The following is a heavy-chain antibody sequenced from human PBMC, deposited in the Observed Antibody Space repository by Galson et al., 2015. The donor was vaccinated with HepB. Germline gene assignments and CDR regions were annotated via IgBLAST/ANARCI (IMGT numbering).Heavy chain of an antibody. Sequence: SLRLSCAASGITVSSNYMSWVRQAPGKGLEWVSVIYGDGSTYYADSAKGRFAISRDNSKNTLYLLMNSLRAEDTAVYYCARGGIPYWYFDLWGRGTLVTVSS. D-gene: IGHD3-16*01. CDR3: ARGGIPYWYFDL. V-gene: IGHV3-53*01. CDR1: GITVSSNY. CDR2: IYGDGST. J-gene: IGHJ2*01.